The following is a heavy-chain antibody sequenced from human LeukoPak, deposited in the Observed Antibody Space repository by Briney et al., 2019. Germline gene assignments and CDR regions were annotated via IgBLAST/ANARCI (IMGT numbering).Heavy chain of an antibody. V-gene: IGHV1-69*13. CDR3: ASGIAVAGTFYYFDY. D-gene: IGHD6-19*01. Sequence: SVKVSCKASGGTFSSYAISWVRQAPGQGLEWTGGIIPIFGTANYAQKFQGRVTITADESTSTAYMELSSLRSEDTAVYYCASGIAVAGTFYYFDYWGQGTLVTVSS. CDR2: IIPIFGTA. J-gene: IGHJ4*02. CDR1: GGTFSSYA.